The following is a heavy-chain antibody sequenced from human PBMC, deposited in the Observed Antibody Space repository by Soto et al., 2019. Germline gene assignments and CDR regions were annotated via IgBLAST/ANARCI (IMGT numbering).Heavy chain of an antibody. D-gene: IGHD3-10*01. CDR2: IYPGDPDT. CDR1: GYSFTRYW. V-gene: IGHV5-51*01. CDR3: ARGSHYYGSGDGMDV. J-gene: IGHJ6*02. Sequence: GESLTISGTCSGYSFTRYWIGWVRQMPGKGLEWMGIIYPGDPDTRYSPSFQGQVTISADKSISTAYLQWSSLKASDTAMYYCARGSHYYGSGDGMDVWGQGTTVTVSS.